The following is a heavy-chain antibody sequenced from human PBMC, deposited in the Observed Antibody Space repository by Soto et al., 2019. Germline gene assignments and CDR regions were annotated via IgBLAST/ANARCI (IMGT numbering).Heavy chain of an antibody. CDR2: ITGSGGST. CDR3: AREYRTSSQFDY. Sequence: GGSLRLSCAASGFTFGTYAMSWVRQAPGKGLEWVSGITGSGGSTDYADSVKGRFTISRDTSRNTLYLEMSRLSVEDTAIYYCAREYRTSSQFDYWGQGTLVTVSS. V-gene: IGHV3-23*01. J-gene: IGHJ4*02. D-gene: IGHD6-6*01. CDR1: GFTFGTYA.